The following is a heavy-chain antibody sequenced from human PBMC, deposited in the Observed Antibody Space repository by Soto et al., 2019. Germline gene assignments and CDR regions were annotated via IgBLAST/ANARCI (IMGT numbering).Heavy chain of an antibody. D-gene: IGHD1-7*01. CDR3: PNWNYPQSD. CDR1: GFTFNTYG. CDR2: ISNDGSNK. J-gene: IGHJ4*02. Sequence: QVQLVESGGGVVQPGKSLRLSCAASGFTFNTYGMPWVRQAPGKGPEWVAVISNDGSNKYYADSVKGRFTISRDNSKNTLYLQMNSLRAEDTAVYYCPNWNYPQSDWGQGTLVTVSS. V-gene: IGHV3-30*18.